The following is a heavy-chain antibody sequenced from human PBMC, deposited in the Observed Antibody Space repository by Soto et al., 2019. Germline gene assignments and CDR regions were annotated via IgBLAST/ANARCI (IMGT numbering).Heavy chain of an antibody. Sequence: QVQLVESGGGVVQPGRSLRLSCAASGFTFSRHGMHWVRQAPGKGLEWVAVISYDGSKKYYADSVKGRFTISRDNSKNTLYLQMDSLRADDTAVYYCAKDSRDAFYICCEGTMVTVSS. CDR2: ISYDGSKK. V-gene: IGHV3-30*18. CDR3: AKDSRDAFYI. CDR1: GFTFSRHG. J-gene: IGHJ3*02.